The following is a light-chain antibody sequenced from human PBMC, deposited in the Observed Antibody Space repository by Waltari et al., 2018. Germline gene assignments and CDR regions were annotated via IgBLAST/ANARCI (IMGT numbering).Light chain of an antibody. CDR3: VLYMGSGIGV. Sequence: QTVVTQEPSLSVSPGGTVPLTCALSSGSVSSTSYATGYQQTPGQAPRTLVYKINSRSSGVPDRCAGSMVGNKAARTITGAEAEDESDYYCVLYMGSGIGVFGGGTKLTVL. V-gene: IGLV8-61*01. CDR2: KIN. J-gene: IGLJ3*02. CDR1: SGSVSSTSY.